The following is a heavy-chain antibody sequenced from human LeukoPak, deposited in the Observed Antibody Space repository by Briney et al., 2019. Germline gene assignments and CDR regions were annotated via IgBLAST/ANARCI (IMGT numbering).Heavy chain of an antibody. D-gene: IGHD3-3*01. CDR3: ARDIQYYDFWSGYYISDY. CDR2: IKQDGSEK. V-gene: IGHV3-7*01. Sequence: GGSLRLSCAASGCTFSSYWMSWVRQAPGKGLEWVANIKQDGSEKYYVDSVKGRFTISRDNAKNSLYLQMNSLRAEDTAVYYCARDIQYYDFWSGYYISDYWGQGTLVTVSS. J-gene: IGHJ4*02. CDR1: GCTFSSYW.